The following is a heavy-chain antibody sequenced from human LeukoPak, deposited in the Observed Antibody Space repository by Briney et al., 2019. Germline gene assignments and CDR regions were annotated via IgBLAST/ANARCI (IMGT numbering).Heavy chain of an antibody. D-gene: IGHD3-3*01. J-gene: IGHJ3*02. CDR1: GGSFSGYY. CDR2: IHHNGST. CDR3: ARARLKSDLDAFDI. Sequence: TSETLSLTCAVYGGSFSGYYWSWIRQPPGKGLEWIGEIHHNGSTNYNPSLKSRVTMSLDTSKNHFSLKLSSVTAADTAVYYCARARLKSDLDAFDIWGQGTIVTVSS. V-gene: IGHV4-34*01.